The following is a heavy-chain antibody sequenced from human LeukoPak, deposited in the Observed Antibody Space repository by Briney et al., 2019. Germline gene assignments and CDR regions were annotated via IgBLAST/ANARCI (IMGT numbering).Heavy chain of an antibody. Sequence: GGSLRLSCAASGFTFSSYSMNWVRQAPGKGLEWVSSISSSSSYIYYADSVKGRFTISRDNSKNTLYLQMNSLRAEDTAVYYCAKDHCSSTSCYSLNWFDPWGQGTLVTVSS. V-gene: IGHV3-21*04. J-gene: IGHJ5*02. CDR2: ISSSSSYI. D-gene: IGHD2-2*02. CDR1: GFTFSSYS. CDR3: AKDHCSSTSCYSLNWFDP.